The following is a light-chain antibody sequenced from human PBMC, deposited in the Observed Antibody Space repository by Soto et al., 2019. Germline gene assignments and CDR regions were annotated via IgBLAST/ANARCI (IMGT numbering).Light chain of an antibody. Sequence: EIVLTQSPGTLSLSPGERATLSCRASQSVSSSYLAWYQQKPGRAPRLLIYGASSRATGIPDRSSGSGSGTDFTLTISRLEPEDFAVYYCQQYGSSPPYTFGQGTRLEIK. CDR3: QQYGSSPPYT. CDR2: GAS. CDR1: QSVSSSY. V-gene: IGKV3-20*01. J-gene: IGKJ5*01.